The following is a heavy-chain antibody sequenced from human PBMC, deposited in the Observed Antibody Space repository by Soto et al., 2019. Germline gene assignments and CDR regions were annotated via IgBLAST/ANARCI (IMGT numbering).Heavy chain of an antibody. J-gene: IGHJ6*02. CDR1: GFTFTTYA. CDR2: ISASGGST. CDR3: ALSTTGGPYYYYGMDV. D-gene: IGHD1-1*01. V-gene: IGHV3-23*01. Sequence: GGSLRLSCAASGFTFTTYAVSWVRQAPGKGLEWISGISASGGSTFYADSVKGRFSISRDNSKNTLYLQMNSLRAEDTAVYYCALSTTGGPYYYYGMDVWGQGTTVT.